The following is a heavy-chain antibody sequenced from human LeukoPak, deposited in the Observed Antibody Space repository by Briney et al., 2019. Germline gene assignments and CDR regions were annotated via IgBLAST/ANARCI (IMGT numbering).Heavy chain of an antibody. J-gene: IGHJ1*01. CDR2: IIPIFGTA. Sequence: ASVKVSCKASGSTFSSYAISWVRQAPGQGLEWMGGIIPIFGTANYAQKFQGRVTITADKSTSTAYMELSSLRSEDTAVYYCARGPSAEYFQHWGQGTLVTVSS. CDR1: GSTFSSYA. V-gene: IGHV1-69*06. CDR3: ARGPSAEYFQH.